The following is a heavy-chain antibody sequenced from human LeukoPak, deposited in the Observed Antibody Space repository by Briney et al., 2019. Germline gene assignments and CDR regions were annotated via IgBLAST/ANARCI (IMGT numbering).Heavy chain of an antibody. J-gene: IGHJ4*02. V-gene: IGHV3-7*01. CDR2: IKQDGSEK. D-gene: IGHD5-24*01. CDR3: ARGGRKLRDGYNY. CDR1: GFTFSSYW. Sequence: GGSLRLSCAASGFTFSSYWMSWVRQAPGKGLEWVANIKQDGSEKYYVDSVKGRFTISRDNTKNSLYLQMNSLRAEDTAVYYCARGGRKLRDGYNYGGQGTLVTVSS.